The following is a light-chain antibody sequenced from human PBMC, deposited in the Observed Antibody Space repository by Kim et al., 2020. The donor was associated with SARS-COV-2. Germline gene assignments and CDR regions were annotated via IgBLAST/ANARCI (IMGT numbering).Light chain of an antibody. CDR1: QSVFSSC. CDR2: DAS. Sequence: EILLTQSPCTLSLSAGERATLSCRASQSVFSSCLAWYQQTPGQAPMLLIYDASRRATGIPDRFSGGGSGTDFTLTISRLEPEDFAVYYCQQYGASSITFGQGTRLEIK. CDR3: QQYGASSIT. V-gene: IGKV3-20*01. J-gene: IGKJ5*01.